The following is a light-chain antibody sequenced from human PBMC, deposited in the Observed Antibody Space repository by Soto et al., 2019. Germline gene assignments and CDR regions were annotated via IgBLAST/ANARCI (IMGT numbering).Light chain of an antibody. CDR3: NSYAGRNRLA. J-gene: IGLJ2*01. V-gene: IGLV2-8*01. CDR1: SSDVGGYNY. CDR2: DVT. Sequence: QSALTQPPSASGSPGQSVAISCSGTSSDVGGYNYVSWYQQHPGKAPKLMIYDVTKRPSGVPDRFPGSKSGSTASLTVSGLQSEDEADYYCNSYAGRNRLAFGGGTKLTVL.